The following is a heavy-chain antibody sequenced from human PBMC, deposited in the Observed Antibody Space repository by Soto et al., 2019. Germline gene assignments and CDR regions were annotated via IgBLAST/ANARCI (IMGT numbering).Heavy chain of an antibody. CDR1: GFTFSSYG. D-gene: IGHD4-17*01. J-gene: IGHJ4*02. Sequence: QVQLVESGGGVVQPGRSLRLSCAASGFTFSSYGMHWVRQAPGKGLEWVAVISYDGSNKYYADSVKGRFTISRDNSKNTLYLQMNSLRAEDTAVYYCGKDAGYGDPLPVGNWGQGTLVTVSS. CDR2: ISYDGSNK. V-gene: IGHV3-30*18. CDR3: GKDAGYGDPLPVGN.